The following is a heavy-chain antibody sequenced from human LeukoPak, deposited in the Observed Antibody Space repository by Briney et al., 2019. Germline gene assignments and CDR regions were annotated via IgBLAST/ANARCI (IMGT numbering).Heavy chain of an antibody. D-gene: IGHD1-26*01. CDR3: AALYYPDSF. Sequence: PGGSLRLSCAASGFTFSSFEMNWVRQAPGKGLEWVSYTSDSGSITNHADSVKGRFTISRDNAKNSLFLQMDSLRAEDTAIYYCAALYYPDSFWGQGSLVTVSS. V-gene: IGHV3-48*03. CDR1: GFTFSSFE. CDR2: TSDSGSIT. J-gene: IGHJ4*02.